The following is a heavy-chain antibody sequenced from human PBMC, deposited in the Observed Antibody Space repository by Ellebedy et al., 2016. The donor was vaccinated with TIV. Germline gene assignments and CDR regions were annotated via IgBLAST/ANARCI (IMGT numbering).Heavy chain of an antibody. CDR2: IIPILGIA. Sequence: AASVKVSCKASGCTFSSYAISWVRQAPGQGLEWMGRIIPILGIANYAQKFQGRVTITADKSTSTAYMELSSLRSEDTAVYYCARGGVLTDCSGGSCYDDAFDIWGQGTMVTVSS. V-gene: IGHV1-69*04. CDR3: ARGGVLTDCSGGSCYDDAFDI. D-gene: IGHD2-15*01. CDR1: GCTFSSYA. J-gene: IGHJ3*02.